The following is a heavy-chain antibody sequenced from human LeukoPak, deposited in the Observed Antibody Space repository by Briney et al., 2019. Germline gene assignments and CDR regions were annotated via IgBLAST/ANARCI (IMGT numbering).Heavy chain of an antibody. V-gene: IGHV3-53*01. J-gene: IGHJ4*02. Sequence: GGSLRLSCAASGFPVSSNYMSWVRQAPGKGLEWVSVIYSGGSTYYADSVKGRFTISRDNSKNTLYLQMNSLRAEDTAVYYCASSDGYGDALDYWSQGTLVTVSS. CDR3: ASSDGYGDALDY. D-gene: IGHD4-17*01. CDR2: IYSGGST. CDR1: GFPVSSNY.